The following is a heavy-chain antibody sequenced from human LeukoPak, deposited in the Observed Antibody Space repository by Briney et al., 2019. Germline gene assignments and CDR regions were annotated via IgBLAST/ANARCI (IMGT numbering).Heavy chain of an antibody. CDR3: ARDKEEQQLLPYNWFDP. D-gene: IGHD6-13*01. J-gene: IGHJ5*02. V-gene: IGHV1-18*01. CDR1: GYTFTSYG. Sequence: GASVKVSCKASGYTFTSYGIGWVRQAPGQGLEWMGWISAYNGNTNYAQELQGRVTMTTDTSTSTAYMELRSLRSDDTAVYYCARDKEEQQLLPYNWFDPWGQGTLVTVSS. CDR2: ISAYNGNT.